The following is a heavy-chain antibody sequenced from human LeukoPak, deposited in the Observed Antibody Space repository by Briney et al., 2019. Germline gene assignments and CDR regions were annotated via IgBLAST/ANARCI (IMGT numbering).Heavy chain of an antibody. D-gene: IGHD3-10*01. CDR2: ISTSSTYI. CDR3: ASLKREMVRGVIGLDY. Sequence: GGSLRLSCAASGFTFSFYTMTWVRQAPGKGLEWVSSISTSSTYIYYADSVKGRFTISRDNAKNSLYLQMNSLRAEDTAVYYCASLKREMVRGVIGLDYWGQGTLVTVSS. CDR1: GFTFSFYT. V-gene: IGHV3-21*01. J-gene: IGHJ4*02.